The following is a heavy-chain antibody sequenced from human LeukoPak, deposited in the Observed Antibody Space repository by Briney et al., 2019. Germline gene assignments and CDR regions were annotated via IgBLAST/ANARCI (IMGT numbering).Heavy chain of an antibody. D-gene: IGHD3-3*01. V-gene: IGHV1-24*01. CDR3: ATRGSDFWSGFDY. J-gene: IGHJ4*02. Sequence: ASVKVSCKLSGNTLRELPIQWVRQAGGKGLEWMAGFDPENAEIVYAQKFQGRVTMTENTSTNTAYMELTSLTSDDTALYYCATRGSDFWSGFDYWGQGTQVTVSS. CDR2: FDPENAEI. CDR1: GNTLRELP.